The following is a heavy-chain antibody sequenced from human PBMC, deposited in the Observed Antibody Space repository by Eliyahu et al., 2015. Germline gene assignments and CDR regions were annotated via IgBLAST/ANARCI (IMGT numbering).Heavy chain of an antibody. Sequence: QVQLQESGPGLVKPSETLSLXCTXXGYSISSGXYWGWXRQPPGKGLEWIGSIYHSGSPYYNPSLKSRVTISVDTSKNQFSLKLSSVTAADTAVYYCVRTGVAISLWGQGTLVTVSS. CDR3: VRTGVAISL. V-gene: IGHV4-38-2*02. CDR2: IYHSGSP. CDR1: GYSISSGXY. D-gene: IGHD3-3*01. J-gene: IGHJ4*02.